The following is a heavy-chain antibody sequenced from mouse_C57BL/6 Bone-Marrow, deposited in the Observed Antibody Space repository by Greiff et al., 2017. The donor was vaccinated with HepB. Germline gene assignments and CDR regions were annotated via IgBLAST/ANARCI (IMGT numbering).Heavy chain of an antibody. J-gene: IGHJ4*01. CDR3: ARHGSSSYYAMDY. Sequence: QVQLQQPGTELVKPGASVKLSCKASGYTFTSYWMHWVKQRPGQGLEWIGNINPSNGGTNYNEKFKSKATLTVDKSSSTAYMQLSSLTSEDSAVDYCARHGSSSYYAMDYWGQGTSVTVSS. CDR1: GYTFTSYW. V-gene: IGHV1-53*01. CDR2: INPSNGGT. D-gene: IGHD1-1*01.